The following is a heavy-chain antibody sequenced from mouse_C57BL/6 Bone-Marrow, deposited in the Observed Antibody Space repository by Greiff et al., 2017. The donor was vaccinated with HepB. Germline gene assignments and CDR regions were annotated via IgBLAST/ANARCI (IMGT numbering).Heavy chain of an antibody. J-gene: IGHJ4*01. D-gene: IGHD1-1*01. V-gene: IGHV1-54*01. CDR3: ARRTTVWAMDY. CDR2: INPGSGGT. Sequence: QVHVKQSGAELVRPGTSVKVSCKASGYAFTNYLIEWVKQRPGQGLEWIGVINPGSGGTNYNEKFKGKATLTADKSSSTAYMQLSSLSSEDSAVYFCARRTTVWAMDYWGQGTSVTVSS. CDR1: GYAFTNYL.